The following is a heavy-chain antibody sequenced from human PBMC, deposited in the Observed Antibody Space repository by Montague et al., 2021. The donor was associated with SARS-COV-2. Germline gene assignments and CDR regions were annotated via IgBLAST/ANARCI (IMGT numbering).Heavy chain of an antibody. D-gene: IGHD6-13*01. Sequence: SLRLYCAASGFTFSSYAMSWVRQAPGKGLEWVSVIYSGGSSTYYSDSVKGRFTISRDNSKNTLYLQMNSLRAEDTAVYYCAKDESIAAASALDKNTGYIYYYGMDVWGQGTTVTVSS. V-gene: IGHV3-23*03. J-gene: IGHJ6*02. CDR1: GFTFSSYA. CDR2: IYSGGSST. CDR3: AKDESIAAASALDKNTGYIYYYGMDV.